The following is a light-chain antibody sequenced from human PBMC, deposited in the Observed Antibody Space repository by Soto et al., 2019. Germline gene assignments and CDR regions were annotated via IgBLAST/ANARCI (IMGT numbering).Light chain of an antibody. Sequence: QSVLTQPASVSGSPGQSITISCTGTSGDVGGYNYVSWYQHHPRKAPKLMIFDVSTRPSGVSNRFSGSKSGNTASLTISGLQADDDADYYCSSYISSSTIVVFGGGTKLTVL. CDR3: SSYISSSTIVV. V-gene: IGLV2-14*03. CDR1: SGDVGGYNY. CDR2: DVS. J-gene: IGLJ2*01.